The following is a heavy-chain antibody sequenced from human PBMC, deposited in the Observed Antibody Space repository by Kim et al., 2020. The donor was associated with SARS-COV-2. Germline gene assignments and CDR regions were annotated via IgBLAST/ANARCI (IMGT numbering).Heavy chain of an antibody. CDR1: GGSISSSIYY. CDR2: IYYSGST. D-gene: IGHD3-22*01. V-gene: IGHV4-39*07. Sequence: SETLSLTCTVSGGSISSSIYYWGWIRQPPGKGLEWIGSIYYSGSTYYNPSLKSRVTISVDTSKNQFSLKLSSVTAADTAVYYCARQKSYYYDSSGLDYWGQGTLVTVSS. J-gene: IGHJ4*02. CDR3: ARQKSYYYDSSGLDY.